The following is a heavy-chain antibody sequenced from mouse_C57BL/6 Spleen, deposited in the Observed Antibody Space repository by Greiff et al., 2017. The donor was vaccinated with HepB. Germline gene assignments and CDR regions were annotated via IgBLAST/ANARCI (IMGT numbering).Heavy chain of an antibody. Sequence: EVQLQESGPGLVKPSQSLSLTCSVTGYSITSGYYWNWIRQFPGNKLEWMGYISYDGSNNYNPSLKNRISITRDTSKNQFFLKLNSVTTEDTATYYCARDYYGSSYGGQGTTLTVSS. CDR3: ARDYYGSSY. J-gene: IGHJ2*01. D-gene: IGHD1-1*01. CDR2: ISYDGSN. CDR1: GYSITSGYY. V-gene: IGHV3-6*01.